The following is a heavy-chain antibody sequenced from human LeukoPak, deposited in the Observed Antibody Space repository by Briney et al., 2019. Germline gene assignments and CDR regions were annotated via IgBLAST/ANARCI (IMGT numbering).Heavy chain of an antibody. Sequence: PSGTLSLTCAVSGGSVSSSDCWTWVRQPPGKGLDWIGEIYANGATNYNPSLKSRVTISVDTSKNQFSLKLSSVTAADTAVYYCATVPAAENFDYWGQGTLVTVSS. D-gene: IGHD2-2*01. J-gene: IGHJ4*02. CDR3: ATVPAAENFDY. CDR1: GGSVSSSDC. V-gene: IGHV4-4*02. CDR2: IYANGAT.